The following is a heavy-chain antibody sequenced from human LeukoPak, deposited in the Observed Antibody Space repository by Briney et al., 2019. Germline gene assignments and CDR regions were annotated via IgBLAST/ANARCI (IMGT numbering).Heavy chain of an antibody. CDR1: GFTFSSYA. D-gene: IGHD3-10*01. J-gene: IGHJ4*02. Sequence: PGGSLRLSCAASGFTFSSYAMHWVRQAPGKGLEWVAVISYDGSNKYYADSVKGRFTISRDNSKNTLYPQMNSLRAEDTAVYYCARDKSPTYYYATFDYWGQGTLVTVSS. CDR3: ARDKSPTYYYATFDY. CDR2: ISYDGSNK. V-gene: IGHV3-30-3*01.